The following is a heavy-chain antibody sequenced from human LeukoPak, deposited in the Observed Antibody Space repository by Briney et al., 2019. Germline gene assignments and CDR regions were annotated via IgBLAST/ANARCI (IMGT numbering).Heavy chain of an antibody. CDR2: ISYDGSNK. CDR3: ARRSGLLAIYIVATMGGIDY. V-gene: IGHV3-30*19. CDR1: GFTFSSYG. D-gene: IGHD5-12*01. J-gene: IGHJ4*02. Sequence: PGGSLRLSCAASGFTFSSYGMHWVRQAPGKGLEWVAVISYDGSNKYYADSVKGRFTISRDNSKNTLYLQMNSLRAEDTAVYYCARRSGLLAIYIVATMGGIDYWGQGTLVTVSS.